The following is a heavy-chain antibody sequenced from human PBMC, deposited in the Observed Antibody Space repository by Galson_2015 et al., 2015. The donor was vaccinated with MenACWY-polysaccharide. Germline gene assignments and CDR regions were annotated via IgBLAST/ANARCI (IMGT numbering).Heavy chain of an antibody. Sequence: PRLSCAASGSRFSNSGMHWVRQAPGKGLEWVAVIQYDGSKIVYADSVKGRFTISRDNSKNTLFLEMNSLGAEDTAVHYCAREGSRIVFHAFDTWGQGTMVTVSS. V-gene: IGHV3-33*01. CDR2: IQYDGSKI. CDR3: AREGSRIVFHAFDT. CDR1: GSRFSNSG. D-gene: IGHD2-15*01. J-gene: IGHJ3*02.